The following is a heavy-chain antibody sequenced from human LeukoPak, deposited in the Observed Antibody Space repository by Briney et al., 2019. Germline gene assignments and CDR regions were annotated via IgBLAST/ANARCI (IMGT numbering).Heavy chain of an antibody. Sequence: SETLSLTCTVSGDSISSGIHYWNWIRQPAGKGLEWIGRIYTSGSTNYNPSLKSRITISVDTSKNQFSLKLSSATAADTAVYYCARNSCPSGSCYDNRGYFDYWGQGTLVTVSS. V-gene: IGHV4-61*02. CDR3: ARNSCPSGSCYDNRGYFDY. CDR1: GDSISSGIHY. J-gene: IGHJ4*02. CDR2: IYTSGST. D-gene: IGHD2-15*01.